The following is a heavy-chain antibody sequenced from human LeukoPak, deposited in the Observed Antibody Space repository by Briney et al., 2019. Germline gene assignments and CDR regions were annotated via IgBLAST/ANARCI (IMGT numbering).Heavy chain of an antibody. CDR2: ISYDGSNK. D-gene: IGHD4-17*01. CDR1: GFTFSSYA. J-gene: IGHJ2*01. V-gene: IGHV3-30-3*01. CDR3: AREPDDGDYGINWYFDL. Sequence: GRSLRLSCAASGFTFSSYAMHWVRQAPGKGLEWVAVISYDGSNKYYADSVKGRFTISRDNSKNTLYLQMNSLRAEDTAVYYCAREPDDGDYGINWYFDLWGRGTLVTVSS.